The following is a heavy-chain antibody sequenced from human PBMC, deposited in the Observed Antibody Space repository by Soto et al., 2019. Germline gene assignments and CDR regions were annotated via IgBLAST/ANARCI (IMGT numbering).Heavy chain of an antibody. D-gene: IGHD2-2*01. CDR1: GGSISSYY. CDR2: IYYSGST. CDR3: ARDCPLGYCSSTDYYGMDV. V-gene: IGHV4-59*01. J-gene: IGHJ6*02. Sequence: SETLSLTCTVSGGSISSYYWSWIRQPPGKGLEWIGYIYYSGSTNYNPSLKSRVTISVDTSKNQFSLKLSSVTAADTAVYYCARDCPLGYCSSTDYYGMDVWGQGTTVTVSS.